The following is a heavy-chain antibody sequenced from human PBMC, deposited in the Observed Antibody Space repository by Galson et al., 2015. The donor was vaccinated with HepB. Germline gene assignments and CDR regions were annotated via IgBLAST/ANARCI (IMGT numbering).Heavy chain of an antibody. J-gene: IGHJ3*02. D-gene: IGHD6-19*01. CDR3: ARGLIPVAGFDAFDM. CDR2: IKQDGSEK. V-gene: IGHV3-7*03. Sequence: SLRLSCAASGFTFSNYWMIWVRQAPGMGLEWMANIKQDGSEKYYVDSVKGRFTISRDNAKNSLYLQMNSLRAEDTAVYYCARGLIPVAGFDAFDMWGQGTMVTVSS. CDR1: GFTFSNYW.